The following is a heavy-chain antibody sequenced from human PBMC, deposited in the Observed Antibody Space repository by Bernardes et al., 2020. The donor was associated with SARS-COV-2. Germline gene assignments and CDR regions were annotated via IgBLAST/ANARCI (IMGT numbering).Heavy chain of an antibody. V-gene: IGHV2-5*02. Sequence: TLVKPPQTLTLTCTFSGFSLSTSVVRLVWIRQPPGQALEWLALIYWDDDKRYSPSLMSRLTITKDTSKNQVVLTMTNMDPVDTATYSCSRFSSSWYYFDYWGQGTLVTVSS. CDR3: SRFSSSWYYFDY. J-gene: IGHJ4*02. D-gene: IGHD6-13*01. CDR2: IYWDDDK. CDR1: GFSLSTSVVR.